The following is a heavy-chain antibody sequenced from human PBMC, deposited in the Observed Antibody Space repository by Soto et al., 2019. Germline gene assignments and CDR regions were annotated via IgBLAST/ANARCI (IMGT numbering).Heavy chain of an antibody. CDR1: GFTFSSYS. J-gene: IGHJ5*02. V-gene: IGHV3-21*01. CDR3: ARDPRKGIAARPARFDP. CDR2: ISSSSSYI. Sequence: GGSLRLSCAASGFTFSSYSMNWVRQAPGKGLEWVSSISSSSSYIYYADSVKGRFTISRDNAKNSLYLQMNSLRAEDTAVYYCARDPRKGIAARPARFDPWGQGTLVTVSS. D-gene: IGHD6-6*01.